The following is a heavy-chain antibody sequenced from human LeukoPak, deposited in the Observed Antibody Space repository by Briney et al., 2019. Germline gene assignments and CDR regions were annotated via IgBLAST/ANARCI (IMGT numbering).Heavy chain of an antibody. CDR1: GGSISSYY. V-gene: IGHV4-59*01. Sequence: SETLSLTCTVSGGSISSYYWSWIRQPPGKGLEWIGNIYYSGGTNYNPSLKSRVTISVDTSKNQFSLKLSSVTAADTAVYFCARGGSYYHYWGQGTLVTVSS. J-gene: IGHJ4*02. CDR2: IYYSGGT. D-gene: IGHD1-26*01. CDR3: ARGGSYYHY.